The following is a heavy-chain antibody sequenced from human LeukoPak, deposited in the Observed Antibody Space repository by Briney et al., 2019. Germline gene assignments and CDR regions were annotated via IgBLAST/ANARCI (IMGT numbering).Heavy chain of an antibody. CDR3: AKDQEYLPLHNWFDP. CDR1: GFTFSSYA. CDR2: ISSGDRT. D-gene: IGHD2-2*01. Sequence: GGSLRLSCAASGFTFSSYAMNWVRQAPGKGLEWVAGISSGDRTFHAESVKGRFTISRDNSRNTLYLQMNSLRAEDTAVYYCAKDQEYLPLHNWFDPWGQGTLVTASA. J-gene: IGHJ5*02. V-gene: IGHV3-23*01.